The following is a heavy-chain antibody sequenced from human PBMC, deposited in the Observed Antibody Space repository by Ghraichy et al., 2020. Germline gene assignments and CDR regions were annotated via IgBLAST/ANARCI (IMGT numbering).Heavy chain of an antibody. J-gene: IGHJ4*02. D-gene: IGHD6-19*01. CDR3: ARSTSSGGIAVAGTFDY. CDR1: WFSLSTSAMC. CDR2: IDWDDDK. V-gene: IGHV2-70*01. Sequence: SGPTLVNPTQTLTLTCTFSWFSLSTSAMCVSWIRQPSGKVLEWLPLIDWDDDKYYSTSLKTRLTISKDTSKNQVVLTMTNMDPVDTATYYCARSTSSGGIAVAGTFDYWGQGTLVTVSS.